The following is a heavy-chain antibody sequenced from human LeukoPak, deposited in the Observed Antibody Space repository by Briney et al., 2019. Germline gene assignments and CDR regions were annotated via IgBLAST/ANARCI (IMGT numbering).Heavy chain of an antibody. D-gene: IGHD3-10*01. Sequence: GGSLRLSCAASGFTFNSYWIHWVHQAPGKGLVWVSRVSTDGRISSCADSVKGRFTISRDNAKNSLYLQMNSLRAEDTAVYYCARDRVRGFWGLSALAYWGQGTLVTVSS. CDR3: ARDRVRGFWGLSALAY. V-gene: IGHV3-74*01. CDR2: VSTDGRIS. CDR1: GFTFNSYW. J-gene: IGHJ4*02.